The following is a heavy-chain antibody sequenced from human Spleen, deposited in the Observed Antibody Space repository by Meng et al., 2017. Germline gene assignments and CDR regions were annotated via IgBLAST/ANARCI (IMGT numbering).Heavy chain of an antibody. J-gene: IGHJ3*02. D-gene: IGHD5-24*01. V-gene: IGHV1-69*02. CDR1: GGTFSSYT. Sequence: SVKVSCKASGGTFSSYTISWVRQAPGQGLEWMGRIIPILEIANYAQKFQDRVTITAEKSTTTAYMELSSLTSEDTAVYFCARGNREGYNFKAFDIWGQGTMVTVSS. CDR2: IIPILEIA. CDR3: ARGNREGYNFKAFDI.